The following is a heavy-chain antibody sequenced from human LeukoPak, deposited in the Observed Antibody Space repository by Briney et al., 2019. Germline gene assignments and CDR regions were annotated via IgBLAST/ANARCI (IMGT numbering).Heavy chain of an antibody. CDR2: VHRSGNT. CDR1: GFSISTYY. J-gene: IGHJ2*01. Sequence: PSETLSLTCTVSGFSISTYYWSWIRQAAGKGLEWIGRVHRSGNTNYNPSLKSRVTISLDTSKNQFSLTLSSVTPADTAVYYCARSVVTLYWYFDLWGRGTLVSVSS. CDR3: ARSVVTLYWYFDL. D-gene: IGHD4-23*01. V-gene: IGHV4-4*07.